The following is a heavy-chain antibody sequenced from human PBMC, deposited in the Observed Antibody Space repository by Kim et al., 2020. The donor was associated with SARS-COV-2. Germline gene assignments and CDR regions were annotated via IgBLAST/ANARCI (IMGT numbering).Heavy chain of an antibody. D-gene: IGHD1-26*01. V-gene: IGHV4-61*01. Sequence: SETLSLTCTVSGGSVSSGSYYWSWIRQPPGKGLEWIGYIYYSGSTNYNPSLKSRVTISVDTSKNQFSLKLSSVTAADTAVYYCARDKTGDYGMDVWAKGPRSPSP. CDR1: GGSVSSGSYY. CDR3: ARDKTGDYGMDV. CDR2: IYYSGST. J-gene: IGHJ6*02.